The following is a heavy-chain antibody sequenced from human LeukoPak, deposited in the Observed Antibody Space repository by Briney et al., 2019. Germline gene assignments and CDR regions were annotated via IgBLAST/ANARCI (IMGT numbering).Heavy chain of an antibody. CDR3: AREVGNGYCSGGSCSNYFDY. CDR2: IIPIFGTA. Sequence: SVKVSCKASGGTFSSYAISWVQQAPGQGLEWMGGIIPIFGTANYAQKFQGRVTITADESTSTAYMELSSLRSEDTAVYYCAREVGNGYCSGGSCSNYFDYWGQGTLVTVSS. CDR1: GGTFSSYA. V-gene: IGHV1-69*13. J-gene: IGHJ4*02. D-gene: IGHD2-15*01.